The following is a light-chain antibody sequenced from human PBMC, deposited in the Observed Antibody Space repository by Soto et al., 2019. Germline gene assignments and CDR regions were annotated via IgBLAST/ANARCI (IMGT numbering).Light chain of an antibody. CDR3: QQRSKWPPGVYT. Sequence: EIVFTQSPVTLSLSPGERATLSCRAIQMVSSYLAWYQQKPGQAPRLLIYDASNRATGIPARFSGSGSGTDLTLTISSLEPEDFAVYFCQQRSKWPPGVYTFGQGTKVDIK. V-gene: IGKV3-11*01. CDR2: DAS. CDR1: QMVSSY. J-gene: IGKJ2*01.